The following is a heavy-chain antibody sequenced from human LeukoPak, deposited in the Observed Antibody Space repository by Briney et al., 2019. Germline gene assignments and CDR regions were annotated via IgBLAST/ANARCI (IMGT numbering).Heavy chain of an antibody. J-gene: IGHJ6*03. CDR2: IKQDGSEK. V-gene: IGHV3-7*01. Sequence: PGGSLRLSCAAPGFTFSSYWMSWVRQAPGKGLEWVANIKQDGSEKYYVDSVKGRFTISRDNAKNSLYLQMNSLRAEDTAVYYCARDDIESYSYYYMDVWGKGTTVTVSS. CDR3: ARDDIESYSYYYMDV. D-gene: IGHD5-24*01. CDR1: GFTFSSYW.